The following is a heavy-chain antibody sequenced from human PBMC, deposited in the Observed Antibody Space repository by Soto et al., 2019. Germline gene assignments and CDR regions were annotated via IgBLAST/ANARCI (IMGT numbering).Heavy chain of an antibody. V-gene: IGHV1-18*01. CDR2: ISAYNGNT. J-gene: IGHJ3*02. CDR3: ARDLSRITMVRGVIIGDHDAFDI. CDR1: GYTFTSYG. Sequence: ASVKVSCKASGYTFTSYGISWVRQATGQGLEWMGWISAYNGNTNYAQKLQGRVTMTTDTSTSTAYMELRSLRSDDTAVYYCARDLSRITMVRGVIIGDHDAFDIWGQGTMVTVSS. D-gene: IGHD3-10*01.